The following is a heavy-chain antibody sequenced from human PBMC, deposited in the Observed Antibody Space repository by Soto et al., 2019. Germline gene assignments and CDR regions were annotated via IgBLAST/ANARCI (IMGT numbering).Heavy chain of an antibody. D-gene: IGHD6-19*01. V-gene: IGHV3-33*01. CDR3: AREAVAGLDY. CDR1: GFTVSSYG. CDR2: IWCDGSNK. Sequence: QVQLVESGGGVVQPGRSLRLSCAASGFTVSSYGMHGVRQAPGKGLEWVAVIWCDGSNKYYADSVKGRFTISRDNSKNTLYLQMNSLRAEDTAVYYCAREAVAGLDYWGQGTLVTVSS. J-gene: IGHJ4*02.